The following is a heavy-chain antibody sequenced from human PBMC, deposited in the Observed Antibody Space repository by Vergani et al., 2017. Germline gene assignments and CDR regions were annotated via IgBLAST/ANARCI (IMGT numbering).Heavy chain of an antibody. Sequence: EVQLVQSGAEVKKPGESLTISCKGSGYSFTSYWIVWVRQMPGKGLEWMGIIYPGDSDTRYSPSFQGQVTISADKSISTAYLQWSSLKASDTAMYYCARQDRRTGATPDLYYWGQGTLVTVSA. D-gene: IGHD1-7*01. CDR3: ARQDRRTGATPDLYY. CDR2: IYPGDSDT. V-gene: IGHV5-51*01. CDR1: GYSFTSYW. J-gene: IGHJ4*02.